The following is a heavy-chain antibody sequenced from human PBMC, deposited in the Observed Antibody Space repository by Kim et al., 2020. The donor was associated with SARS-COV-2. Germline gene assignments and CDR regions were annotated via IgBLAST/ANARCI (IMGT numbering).Heavy chain of an antibody. V-gene: IGHV3-21*01. D-gene: IGHD6-19*01. CDR1: GFTFSSYS. CDR3: ARVVAAVADNDAFDI. J-gene: IGHJ3*02. CDR2: ISSSSSYI. Sequence: GGSLRLSCAASGFTFSSYSMNWVRQAPGKGLEWVSSISSSSSYIYYADSVKGRFTISRDNAKNSLYLQMNSLRAEDTAVYYCARVVAAVADNDAFDIWGQGTMVTVSS.